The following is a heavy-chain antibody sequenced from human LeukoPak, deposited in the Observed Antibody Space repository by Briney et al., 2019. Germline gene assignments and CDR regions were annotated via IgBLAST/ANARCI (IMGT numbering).Heavy chain of an antibody. J-gene: IGHJ4*02. V-gene: IGHV3-9*01. CDR3: AKTSSGSYWGDFDY. CDR1: GFTFDDYA. Sequence: GRSLRLSCAASGFTFDDYAMHWVRQAPGKGLEWVSGISWNSGSIGYADSVKGRFTISRDNAKNSLYLQMNSLRAEDTALYCCAKTSSGSYWGDFDYWGQGTLVTVSS. D-gene: IGHD1-26*01. CDR2: ISWNSGSI.